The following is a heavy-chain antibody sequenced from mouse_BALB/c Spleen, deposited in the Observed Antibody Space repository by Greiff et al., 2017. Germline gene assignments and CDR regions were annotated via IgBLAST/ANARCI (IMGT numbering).Heavy chain of an antibody. J-gene: IGHJ2*01. CDR2: INPSTGYT. Sequence: VHLVESGAELAKPGASVKMSCKASGYTFTSYWMHWVKQRPGQGLEWIGYINPSTGYTEYNQKFEDKATLTADKSSSTAYMQLSSLTSEDSAVYYCARRELRLLFDYWGQGTTLTVSS. V-gene: IGHV1-7*01. D-gene: IGHD1-2*01. CDR3: ARRELRLLFDY. CDR1: GYTFTSYW.